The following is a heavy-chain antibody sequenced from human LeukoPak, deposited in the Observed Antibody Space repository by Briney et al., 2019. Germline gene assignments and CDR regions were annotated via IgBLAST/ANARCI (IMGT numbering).Heavy chain of an antibody. CDR1: GFTFSDYY. CDR3: ARPDYGDYAFDY. V-gene: IGHV3-11*04. Sequence: GGSLRLSCTASGFTFSDYYMSWIRQAPGQGLEWISYISSSGSTIYYAESVKGRFTISRDNSKSSLYMQMNSLRAEDTAVYYCARPDYGDYAFDYWGQGTLVTVSS. D-gene: IGHD4-17*01. J-gene: IGHJ4*02. CDR2: ISSSGSTI.